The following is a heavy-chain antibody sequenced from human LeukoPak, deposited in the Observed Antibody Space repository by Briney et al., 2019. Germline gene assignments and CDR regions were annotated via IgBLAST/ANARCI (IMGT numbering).Heavy chain of an antibody. CDR1: GFTFSSYT. J-gene: IGHJ3*02. V-gene: IGHV3-21*01. CDR2: ISSNSREL. D-gene: IGHD6-19*01. CDR3: SRCLFGGSGWRDAFDI. Sequence: PGGSLRLSCAASGFTFSSYTMNWVRQAPGKGLEWVAAISSNSRELFYADSVKGRFSISRDNTHNSLSLRMNSLGAEDTAVYHCSRCLFGGSGWRDAFDIWGQGTMVTVSS.